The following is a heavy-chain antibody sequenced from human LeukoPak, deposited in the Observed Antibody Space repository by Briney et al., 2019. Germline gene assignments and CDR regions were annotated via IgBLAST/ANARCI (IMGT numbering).Heavy chain of an antibody. V-gene: IGHV3-48*03. CDR2: ISGSGNTI. D-gene: IGHD2/OR15-2a*01. CDR3: VREGEYGFDY. CDR1: GFTFRNYG. J-gene: IGHJ4*02. Sequence: GGSLRLSCAASGFTFRNYGINWVRQTPGKGLEWISYISGSGNTIYYADSVQGRFTISRDNAKRSVNMQMTSLRAEDTAVYYCVREGEYGFDYWGQGALVIVSS.